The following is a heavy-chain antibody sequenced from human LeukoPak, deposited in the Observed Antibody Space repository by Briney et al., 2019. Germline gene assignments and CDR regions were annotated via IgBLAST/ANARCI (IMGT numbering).Heavy chain of an antibody. CDR2: ISPICGST. CDR1: GFTFSNYA. V-gene: IGHV3-23*01. D-gene: IGHD1-1*01. Sequence: GGSLRLSCAASGFTFSNYAMSWVRQAPGKGLEWVSAISPICGSTYFADSVKGGFDISRDNFKNALFLQMNSLRVEDTAIYYCAKGQELDDGVFDSWGQGTLVTVSS. CDR3: AKGQELDDGVFDS. J-gene: IGHJ4*02.